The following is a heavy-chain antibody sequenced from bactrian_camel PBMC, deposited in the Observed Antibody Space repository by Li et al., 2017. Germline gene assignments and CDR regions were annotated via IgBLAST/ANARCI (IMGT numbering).Heavy chain of an antibody. CDR1: GYNHNC. V-gene: IGHV3S53*01. CDR2: VATSGAT. Sequence: VQLVESGGGSVQAGGSLRLSCAVIGYNHNCMGWFRQATGKMREGVAAVATSGATSYANSVKGRFTISKDKNTPYLQMMNLKSEDTAMYYCAADPVCDTGRGWAPYEFGYVGQGTQVTVS. J-gene: IGHJ4*01. D-gene: IGHD2*01.